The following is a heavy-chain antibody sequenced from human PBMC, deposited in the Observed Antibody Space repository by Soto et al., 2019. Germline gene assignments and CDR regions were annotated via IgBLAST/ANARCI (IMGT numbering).Heavy chain of an antibody. CDR2: ISYDGSNK. V-gene: IGHV3-30-3*01. D-gene: IGHD3-10*01. CDR3: ARDPMGRYYGSWSYYFGY. CDR1: GFTFSSYA. J-gene: IGHJ4*02. Sequence: QVQLVESGGGVVQPGRSLRLSCAASGFTFSSYAMHWVRQAPGKGLEWVAVISYDGSNKYYADSVKGRFTISRDNSKNTLYMQMNSLRAEDTAVYYWARDPMGRYYGSWSYYFGYWGQVTLVTGSS.